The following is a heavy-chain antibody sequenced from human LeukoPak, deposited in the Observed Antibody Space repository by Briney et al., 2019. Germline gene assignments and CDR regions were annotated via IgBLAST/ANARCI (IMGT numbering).Heavy chain of an antibody. V-gene: IGHV1-24*01. D-gene: IGHD1-26*01. Sequence: GASVKVSCKVSGYTLTELSMHWVRQAPGKGLAWMGGFDPEDGETIYAQKFQGRVAMTEDTSTDTAYMELSSLRSEDTAVYYCATRERRGRPFDYWGQGTLVTVSS. J-gene: IGHJ4*02. CDR1: GYTLTELS. CDR2: FDPEDGET. CDR3: ATRERRGRPFDY.